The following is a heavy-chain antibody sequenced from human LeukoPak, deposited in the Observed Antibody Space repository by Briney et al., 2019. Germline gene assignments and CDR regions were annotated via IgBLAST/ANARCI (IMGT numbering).Heavy chain of an antibody. D-gene: IGHD2-8*01. CDR1: GXSVSSGSFY. Sequence: SETLSLTWTVSGXSVSSGSFYWSWIRQPPGRGLEWIGYIYYSGSTKYNPSLKSRVTISVDTSKNQFSLKLSSVTAADTAVYYCARDYNGDLSWFDPWGQGTLVTVSS. CDR2: IYYSGST. V-gene: IGHV4-61*01. CDR3: ARDYNGDLSWFDP. J-gene: IGHJ5*02.